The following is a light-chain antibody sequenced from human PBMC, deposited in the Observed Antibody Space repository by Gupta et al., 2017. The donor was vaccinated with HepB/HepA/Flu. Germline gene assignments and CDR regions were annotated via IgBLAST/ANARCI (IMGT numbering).Light chain of an antibody. CDR1: QSVLYSSNNKNF. Sequence: DIVMTQSPDSLALSLGETATIKCKSSQSVLYSSNNKNFLAWYQQRSGQPPKLLIYWASTRESGVPDRFNGSGSGTDFTLTIRSLQAEDVAVYYCQQDFGSPVFGQGTKVEIK. J-gene: IGKJ1*01. CDR2: WAS. CDR3: QQDFGSPV. V-gene: IGKV4-1*01.